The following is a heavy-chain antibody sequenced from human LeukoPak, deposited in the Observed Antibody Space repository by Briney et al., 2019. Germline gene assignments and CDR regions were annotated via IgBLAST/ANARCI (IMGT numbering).Heavy chain of an antibody. D-gene: IGHD3-10*01. CDR2: IYYSGST. J-gene: IGHJ6*03. Sequence: SETLSLTCTVSGGSISSYYWSWIRQPPGKGLEWIGYIYYSGSTNYNPSLKGRVTISVDTSKNQFSLKLSSVTAADTAVYYCARDSRSYMDVWGKGTTVTISS. CDR3: ARDSRSYMDV. V-gene: IGHV4-59*01. CDR1: GGSISSYY.